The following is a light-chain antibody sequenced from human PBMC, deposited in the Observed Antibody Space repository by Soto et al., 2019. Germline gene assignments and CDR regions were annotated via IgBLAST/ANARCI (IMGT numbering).Light chain of an antibody. Sequence: DIQMTQSPSSLSASVGDRVTITCRASQCITNHLNWYQLKPGKAPKLLIYGASNLKSGVPSTFSGSGSRTDFTLTISSLQPEDFAAYYCQQSYRAPFTFGGGTKVDIK. J-gene: IGKJ4*01. CDR1: QCITNH. V-gene: IGKV1-39*01. CDR3: QQSYRAPFT. CDR2: GAS.